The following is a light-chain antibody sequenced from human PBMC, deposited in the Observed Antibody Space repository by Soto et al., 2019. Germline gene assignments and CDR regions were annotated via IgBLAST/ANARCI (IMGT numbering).Light chain of an antibody. Sequence: EVVLTQSPGTLSLSPGERATLSCRTRQSVSSSHLAWYQQKPGQAPRLLIYVSSSRASGIPDRFGGSGSGTDFTLTISRLEPEDFAVYYCQQYGSSPWTFGQGTKVEIK. CDR3: QQYGSSPWT. V-gene: IGKV3-20*01. J-gene: IGKJ2*02. CDR1: QSVSSSH. CDR2: VSS.